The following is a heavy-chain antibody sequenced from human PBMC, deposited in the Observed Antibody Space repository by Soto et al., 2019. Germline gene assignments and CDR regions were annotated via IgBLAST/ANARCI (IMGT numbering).Heavy chain of an antibody. D-gene: IGHD6-19*01. CDR3: ASELQIAVATSSILLGGMDV. V-gene: IGHV4-31*03. CDR1: GGSISSGGYY. CDR2: IYYSGST. J-gene: IGHJ6*02. Sequence: SETLSLTCTVSGGSISSGGYYWSWIRQHPGKGLEWSGYIYYSGSTYYNPSLKSRVTISVDTSQNQFSLTLSSVTAADAAVYYCASELQIAVATSSILLGGMDVWGQGTTVTVSS.